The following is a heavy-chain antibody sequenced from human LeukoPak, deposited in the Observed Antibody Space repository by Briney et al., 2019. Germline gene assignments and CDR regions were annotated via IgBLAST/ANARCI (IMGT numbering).Heavy chain of an antibody. Sequence: PSETLSLTCVVYGGSFSGNYWSWIRQPPGKGLEWIGEINNSGSTNYSPSLKSRVTISVDTSKNQFSLKVGSVTAADTAAYYCARGYNRGSYYNYWGQGTLVTVSS. CDR2: INNSGST. J-gene: IGHJ4*02. CDR1: GGSFSGNY. V-gene: IGHV4-34*01. D-gene: IGHD1-26*01. CDR3: ARGYNRGSYYNY.